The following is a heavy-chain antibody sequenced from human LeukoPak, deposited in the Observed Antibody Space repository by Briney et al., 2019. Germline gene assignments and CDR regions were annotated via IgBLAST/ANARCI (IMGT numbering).Heavy chain of an antibody. V-gene: IGHV3-21*01. Sequence: GGSLRLSCAASGFTLSTYSLNWVRQAPGKGLEWVSSISSSSLYIYYADSVKGRFTISRDNAKNSLFLQMNSLRAEDTAVYYCAELGITMIGGVWGKGTTVTISS. CDR3: AELGITMIGGV. CDR1: GFTLSTYS. CDR2: ISSSSLYI. J-gene: IGHJ6*04. D-gene: IGHD3-10*02.